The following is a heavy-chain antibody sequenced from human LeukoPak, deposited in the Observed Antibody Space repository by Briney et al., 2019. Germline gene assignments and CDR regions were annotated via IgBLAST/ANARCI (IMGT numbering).Heavy chain of an antibody. CDR3: ARADSYCSGGSCYGVDY. CDR2: IIPIFGTA. D-gene: IGHD2-15*01. CDR1: GGTFSSYA. J-gene: IGHJ4*02. V-gene: IGHV1-69*13. Sequence: SVKVSCKASGGTFSSYAISWVRQAPGQGLEWMGGIIPIFGTANYAQKFQGRVTITADESTSTAYMELSSLRSEDTAVYYCARADSYCSGGSCYGVDYWGQGTLVTVSS.